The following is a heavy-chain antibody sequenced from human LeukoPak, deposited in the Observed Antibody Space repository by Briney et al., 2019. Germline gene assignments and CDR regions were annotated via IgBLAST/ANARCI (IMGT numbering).Heavy chain of an antibody. V-gene: IGHV3-30*01. CDR1: GFTFSHYP. CDR2: ISYDSNYR. CDR3: ARDRRYYFDY. J-gene: IGHJ4*02. Sequence: PGGSLRLSCAVSGFTFSHYPMHWVRQAPGKGLEWLAVISYDSNYRYYADSVKGRFTISRGNSNNTLYLQIDSLRPEDTAMYFCARDRRYYFDYWGQGTLVTVSS.